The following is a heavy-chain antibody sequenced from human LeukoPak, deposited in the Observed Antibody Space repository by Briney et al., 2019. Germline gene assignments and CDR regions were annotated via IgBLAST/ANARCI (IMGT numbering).Heavy chain of an antibody. J-gene: IGHJ6*03. V-gene: IGHV3-7*01. CDR3: ARDLSAYCGGDCYYYYYYYMDV. CDR1: GFTFSSYW. D-gene: IGHD2-21*01. Sequence: PGGSLRLSCGASGFTFSSYWMSWVRQAPGKGLEWVANIKQDGSEKYYVDSVKGRFTISRDNAKNSLYLQMNSLRAEDTAVYYCARDLSAYCGGDCYYYYYYYMDVWGKGTTVTVSS. CDR2: IKQDGSEK.